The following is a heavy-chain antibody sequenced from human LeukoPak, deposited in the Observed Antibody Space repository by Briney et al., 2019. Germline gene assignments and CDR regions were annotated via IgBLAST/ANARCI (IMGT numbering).Heavy chain of an antibody. Sequence: SETLSLTCSVSGGSIRNYCWNWIGQPPGKALEWIGYTCDSTNTDYKPSLKSRVTISLDTSKNQFSLKLTSATAADTAVYYCARWHSHGRYFDYWGQGALVTVSS. J-gene: IGHJ4*02. CDR3: ARWHSHGRYFDY. V-gene: IGHV4-59*01. CDR2: TCDSTNT. CDR1: GGSIRNYC. D-gene: IGHD2-21*01.